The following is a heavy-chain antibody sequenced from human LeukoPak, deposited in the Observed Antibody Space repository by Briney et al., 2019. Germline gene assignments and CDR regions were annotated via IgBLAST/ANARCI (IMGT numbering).Heavy chain of an antibody. Sequence: ASVKVSCKASGYTFTSYGISWVRQAPGQGLEWMGWINPNSGGTNYAQKFQGRVTMTRDTSISTAYMELSRLRSDDTAVYYCARGNGDYRPFDYWGQGTLVTVSS. D-gene: IGHD4-17*01. V-gene: IGHV1-2*02. CDR2: INPNSGGT. CDR3: ARGNGDYRPFDY. CDR1: GYTFTSYG. J-gene: IGHJ4*02.